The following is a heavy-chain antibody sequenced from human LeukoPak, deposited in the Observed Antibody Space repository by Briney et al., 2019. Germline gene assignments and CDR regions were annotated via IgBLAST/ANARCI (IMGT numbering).Heavy chain of an antibody. CDR2: ISYDGSNK. J-gene: IGHJ4*02. Sequence: GGSLRLSCAASGFTFSSYAMHWVRQAPGKGLEWVAVISYDGSNKYYADSVKGRFTISRDNSKNTLYLQMNSLRAEDTAVYYCARGGNEYYDFWSGSIPYYFDYWGQGTLVTVSS. D-gene: IGHD3-3*01. CDR3: ARGGNEYYDFWSGSIPYYFDY. V-gene: IGHV3-30*04. CDR1: GFTFSSYA.